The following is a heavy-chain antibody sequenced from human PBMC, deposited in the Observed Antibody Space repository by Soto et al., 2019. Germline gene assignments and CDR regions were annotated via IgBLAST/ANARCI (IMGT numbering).Heavy chain of an antibody. Sequence: GGSLRLSCAASGFTFSSYAMSWVRQAPGKGLEWVSAISGSGGSTYYADSVKGRFTISRDNSKNTLYLQMNSLRSEDTAVYYCARDGDSGTAGFDYWGQGTLVTVSS. D-gene: IGHD5-12*01. CDR3: ARDGDSGTAGFDY. V-gene: IGHV3-23*01. CDR2: ISGSGGST. CDR1: GFTFSSYA. J-gene: IGHJ4*02.